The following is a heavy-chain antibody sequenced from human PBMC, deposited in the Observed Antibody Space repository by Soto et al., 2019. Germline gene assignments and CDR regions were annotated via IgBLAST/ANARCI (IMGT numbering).Heavy chain of an antibody. CDR3: AREAGYSYGYSWYFDL. V-gene: IGHV4-31*03. CDR1: GGSISSGGYY. J-gene: IGHJ2*01. D-gene: IGHD5-18*01. Sequence: QVQLQESGPGLVKPSQTLSLTRTVSGGSISSGGYYWSWIRQHPGKGLEWIGYIYYSGSTYYNPSLQSRVNLSVXTXNXXFSLKLSSVTAADTAVYYCAREAGYSYGYSWYFDLWGRGTLVTVSS. CDR2: IYYSGST.